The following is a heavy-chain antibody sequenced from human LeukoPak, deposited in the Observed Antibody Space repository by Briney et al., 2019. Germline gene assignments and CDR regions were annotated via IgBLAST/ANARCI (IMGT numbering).Heavy chain of an antibody. V-gene: IGHV3-23*01. J-gene: IGHJ4*02. Sequence: PGGSLRLSCAASGFTFSSYAMSWVRQAPGKGLEWVSAISGSGGSTYYADSVKGRFTISRDNSKNTLYLQMNSLRAEDTAVYYCAKERGYSYGYFFRPFGYWGQGTLVTVSS. CDR1: GFTFSSYA. D-gene: IGHD5-18*01. CDR2: ISGSGGST. CDR3: AKERGYSYGYFFRPFGY.